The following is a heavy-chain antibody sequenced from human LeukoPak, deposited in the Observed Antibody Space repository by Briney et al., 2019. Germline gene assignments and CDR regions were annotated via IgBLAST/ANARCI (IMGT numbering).Heavy chain of an antibody. J-gene: IGHJ6*02. CDR1: GGTFSSYA. V-gene: IGHV1-69*13. Sequence: GASVKVSCKASGGTFSSYAISWVRQAPGQGLEWMGGIIPIFGTANYAQKFQGRVTITADESTSTAYMELNSLRSEDTAVYYCARAAAAAGGDYYYYYGMDVWGQGTTVTVSS. CDR2: IIPIFGTA. CDR3: ARAAAAAGGDYYYYYGMDV. D-gene: IGHD6-13*01.